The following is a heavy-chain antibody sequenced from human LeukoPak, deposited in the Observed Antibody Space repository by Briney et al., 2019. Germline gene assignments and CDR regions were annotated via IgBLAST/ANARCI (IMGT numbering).Heavy chain of an antibody. V-gene: IGHV3-48*01. J-gene: IGHJ4*02. CDR1: GFTFSVYS. Sequence: GGSLRLSCAASGFTFSVYSMNWVRQAPGKGLEWVSYISSDSGTIYYADSVEGRFTIFRDNAKNSLYLQMDNLRAADTAVYYCARNYSPFDYWGQGTLVTVSP. CDR3: ARNYSPFDY. D-gene: IGHD3-10*01. CDR2: ISSDSGTI.